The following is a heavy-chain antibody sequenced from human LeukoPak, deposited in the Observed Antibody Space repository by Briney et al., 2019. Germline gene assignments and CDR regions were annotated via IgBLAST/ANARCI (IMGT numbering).Heavy chain of an antibody. J-gene: IGHJ4*02. V-gene: IGHV3-30*18. CDR3: AKDAGSVSSGSIGGYFDY. CDR2: ISYDGSNK. CDR1: GFTFTTFG. Sequence: PGRSLRLSCAASGFTFTTFGIHWVRQAPGKGLEWVAVISYDGSNKYYADSVKGRFTISRDNSKNTLYLQMNSLRAEDTAVYYCAKDAGSVSSGSIGGYFDYWGQGTLVTVSS. D-gene: IGHD3-22*01.